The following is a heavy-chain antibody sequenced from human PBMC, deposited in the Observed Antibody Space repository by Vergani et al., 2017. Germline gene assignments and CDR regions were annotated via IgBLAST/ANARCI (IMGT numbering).Heavy chain of an antibody. CDR1: GYTFTSYY. Sequence: QVQLVQSGAEVKKPGASVKVSCKASGYTFTSYYMHWVRQAPGQGLEWMGIINPSGGSTSYAQKFQGRVTMTRDTSTSTVYMELSSLRSEDTAVYYCARYVYSSRRDYYGMDVWGQGTTVTVSS. V-gene: IGHV1-46*01. CDR3: ARYVYSSRRDYYGMDV. J-gene: IGHJ6*02. CDR2: INPSGGST. D-gene: IGHD6-13*01.